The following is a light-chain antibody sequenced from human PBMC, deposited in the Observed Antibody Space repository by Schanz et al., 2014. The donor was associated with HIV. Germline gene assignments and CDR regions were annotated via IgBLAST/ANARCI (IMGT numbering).Light chain of an antibody. CDR2: GAS. CDR3: LQHNDYPFT. Sequence: EIVLTQSPATVSLSPGERATLSCRASQSVSSFLAWYQQKPGQAPRLLIYGASTRATGIPARFSGSGSGTEFTLTISSLQSEDFATYYCLQHNDYPFTFGQGTRLEIK. J-gene: IGKJ5*01. V-gene: IGKV3-15*01. CDR1: QSVSSF.